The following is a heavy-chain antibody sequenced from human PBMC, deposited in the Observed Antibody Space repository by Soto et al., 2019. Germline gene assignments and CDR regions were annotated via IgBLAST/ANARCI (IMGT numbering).Heavy chain of an antibody. CDR1: GGTFSSYA. D-gene: IGHD4-4*01. CDR2: IIPIFGTA. CDR3: TRDLDYNGNSESFNI. Sequence: SVKVSCKASGGTFSSYAISWVRQAPGQGLEWMGGIIPIFGTANYAQKFQGRVTISADKSVSTAYLQWSSLKASDTAMYFCTRDLDYNGNSESFNIWGQGTMVTVSS. V-gene: IGHV1-69*06. J-gene: IGHJ3*02.